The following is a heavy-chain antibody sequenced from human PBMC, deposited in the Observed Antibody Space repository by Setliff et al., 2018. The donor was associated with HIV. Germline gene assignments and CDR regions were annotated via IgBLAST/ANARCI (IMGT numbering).Heavy chain of an antibody. CDR2: VNHSGST. Sequence: SETLSLTCAVYDGSFSGYYCSWIRQPPGKGLEWVGEVNHSGSTYYNPSLKSRVTISVDTSKNQFSLKLSSVTAADTAVYYCARGVNPTYYDFWSGNYMRKYYYYYMDVWGKGTTVTVSS. V-gene: IGHV4-34*01. CDR3: ARGVNPTYYDFWSGNYMRKYYYYYMDV. J-gene: IGHJ6*03. CDR1: DGSFSGYY. D-gene: IGHD3-3*01.